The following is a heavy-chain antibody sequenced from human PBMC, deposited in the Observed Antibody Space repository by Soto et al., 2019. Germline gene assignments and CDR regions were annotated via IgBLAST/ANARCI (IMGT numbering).Heavy chain of an antibody. Sequence: QVQLVQSGAEVKKPGSSVKVSCKASGGTFRTESINWVRQAPGRGLEGMGGIIPVFGRSDYAQKFQGRVKITADESTTTAYMELSSLRSDDTVVYYCARGHEFGGNSDALDIWGQGTMVTVSS. CDR3: ARGHEFGGNSDALDI. CDR2: IIPVFGRS. J-gene: IGHJ3*02. D-gene: IGHD2-21*01. V-gene: IGHV1-69*12. CDR1: GGTFRTES.